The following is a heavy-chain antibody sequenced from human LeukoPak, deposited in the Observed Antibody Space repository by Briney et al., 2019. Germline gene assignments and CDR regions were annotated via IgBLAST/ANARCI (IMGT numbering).Heavy chain of an antibody. CDR2: ISGYNGNT. J-gene: IGHJ6*03. CDR1: GYTFTTYG. D-gene: IGHD3-16*01. CDR3: ARETSQKGAHYMDV. V-gene: IGHV1-18*01. Sequence: GASVKVSCKASGYTFTTYGISWVRQAPGQGLEWMGWISGYNGNTNYAQKFQGRVTMATDTSTTTAYMDVRSLRSDDTAVYYCARETSQKGAHYMDVWGKGTTVTISS.